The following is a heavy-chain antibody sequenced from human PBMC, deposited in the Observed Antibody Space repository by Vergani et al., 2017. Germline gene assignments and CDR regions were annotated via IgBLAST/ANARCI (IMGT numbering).Heavy chain of an antibody. CDR3: ARDLFSVVTGGPYWFDP. D-gene: IGHD2-21*02. Sequence: QVQLQESGPGLVKPSETLSLTCTVSGYSISSGYYWGWIRQPPGKGLEWIGSIYHSGSTYYNPSLKSRVTISVDTSKHQFSLKLSSVTAADTAVYYCARDLFSVVTGGPYWFDPWGQGTLVTVSS. J-gene: IGHJ5*02. CDR1: GYSISSGYY. CDR2: IYHSGST. V-gene: IGHV4-38-2*02.